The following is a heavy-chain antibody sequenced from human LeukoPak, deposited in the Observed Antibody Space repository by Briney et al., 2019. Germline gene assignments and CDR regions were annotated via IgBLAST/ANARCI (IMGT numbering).Heavy chain of an antibody. D-gene: IGHD5-24*01. Sequence: NSSETLSLTCTVSGGSISSYYWSWIRQPPGKGLEWIGYIYYIGSTNYNPSLKSRVTISVDTSKNQFSLKLSSVTAADTAVYYCARGLDGYYPFDYWGQGSLATVSS. CDR1: GGSISSYY. J-gene: IGHJ4*02. V-gene: IGHV4-59*01. CDR3: ARGLDGYYPFDY. CDR2: IYYIGST.